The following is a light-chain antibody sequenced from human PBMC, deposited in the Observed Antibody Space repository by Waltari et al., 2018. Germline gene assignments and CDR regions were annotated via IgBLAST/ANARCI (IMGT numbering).Light chain of an antibody. J-gene: IGKJ4*02. V-gene: IGKV4-1*01. CDR2: WAS. Sequence: DIVMTQSPDSLAVSLGERAPITCNASHSLFYTEHNNNHLLWYQQKPGQPPKLLISWASPRESGVPDRFIGSGSGTSASLAINGVQAEDEADYYCQSYDSSLSAAVFGGGTK. CDR3: QSYDSSLSAAV. CDR1: HSLFYTEHNNNH.